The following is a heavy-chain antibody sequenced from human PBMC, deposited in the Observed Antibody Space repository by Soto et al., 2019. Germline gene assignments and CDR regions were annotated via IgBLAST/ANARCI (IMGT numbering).Heavy chain of an antibody. CDR2: INHSGST. V-gene: IGHV4-34*01. J-gene: IGHJ4*02. CDR3: ARRHSRRRQSIAAAGTVHIDY. D-gene: IGHD6-13*01. CDR1: GGSFSGYY. Sequence: SETLSLTCAVYGGSFSGYYWSWIRQPPGKGLEWIGEINHSGSTNYNPSLKSRVTISVDTSKNQFSLKLSSVTAADTAVYYCARRHSRRRQSIAAAGTVHIDYWGQGTLVTVSS.